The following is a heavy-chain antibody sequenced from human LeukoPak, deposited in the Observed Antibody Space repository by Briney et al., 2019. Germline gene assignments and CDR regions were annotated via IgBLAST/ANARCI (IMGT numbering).Heavy chain of an antibody. Sequence: GGSLRLSCAASGFTFSRYSVNWVRQAPGKGLEWVSCITGGSDYIFYADSVRGRFTISRDNAKNSLYLQMSSLRAEDTAVYYCAKFKGHYGDSEYYFDYWGQGTLVTVSS. CDR1: GFTFSRYS. CDR3: AKFKGHYGDSEYYFDY. J-gene: IGHJ4*02. D-gene: IGHD3-10*01. V-gene: IGHV3-21*01. CDR2: ITGGSDYI.